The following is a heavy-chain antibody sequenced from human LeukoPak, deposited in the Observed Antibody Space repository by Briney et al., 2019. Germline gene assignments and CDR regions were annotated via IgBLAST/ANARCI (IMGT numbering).Heavy chain of an antibody. CDR3: AKDVYSSSWYYFDY. J-gene: IGHJ4*02. V-gene: IGHV3-23*01. CDR2: ISGSGGST. Sequence: PGGSLRLSCAASGFTFSSYDMSWVRQAPGKGLEWVSVISGSGGSTYYADSVKGRFTISRDNSKNTLYLQTNSLRAEDTAVYYCAKDVYSSSWYYFDYWGQGTLVTVSS. D-gene: IGHD6-13*01. CDR1: GFTFSSYD.